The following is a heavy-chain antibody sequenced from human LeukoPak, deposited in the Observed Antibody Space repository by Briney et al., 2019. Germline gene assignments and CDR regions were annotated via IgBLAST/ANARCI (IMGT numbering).Heavy chain of an antibody. Sequence: SETLSLTCAVYGGSFSGYYWSWIRQPPGKGLEWIGEINHSGSTNYNPSLKNRVTISVDTSKNQFSLKLSSVTAADTAVYYCARAPILDYWGQGTLVTVSS. CDR2: INHSGST. V-gene: IGHV4-34*01. D-gene: IGHD2-2*02. CDR1: GGSFSGYY. CDR3: ARAPILDY. J-gene: IGHJ4*02.